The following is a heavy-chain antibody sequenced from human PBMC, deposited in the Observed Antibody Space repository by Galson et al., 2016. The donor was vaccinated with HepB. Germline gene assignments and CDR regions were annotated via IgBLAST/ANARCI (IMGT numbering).Heavy chain of an antibody. D-gene: IGHD1-26*01. Sequence: SETLSLTCAVSGASISSSNWWSWVRQPPGKGLEWIGEIYQSGSTNDNPSLKSRVTISVDKSKNQFSLKLSSVTAADTAVYYCARVRRVAGYYYCGMDVWGQGTTVTVSS. CDR3: ARVRRVAGYYYCGMDV. J-gene: IGHJ6*02. CDR1: GASISSSNW. V-gene: IGHV4-4*02. CDR2: IYQSGST.